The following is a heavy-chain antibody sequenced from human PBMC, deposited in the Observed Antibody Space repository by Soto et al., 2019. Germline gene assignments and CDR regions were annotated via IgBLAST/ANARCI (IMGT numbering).Heavy chain of an antibody. CDR2: INPSVGST. V-gene: IGHV1-46*01. Sequence: GASVKVSCKASGYTFTSYYMHWVRQAPGQGLEWMGIINPSVGSTSYAQKFQGRVTITADESTSTAYMELSSLRSEDTAVYYCARTMVRGVTLPRVFDYWGQGTLVTVSS. CDR1: GYTFTSYY. D-gene: IGHD3-10*01. J-gene: IGHJ4*02. CDR3: ARTMVRGVTLPRVFDY.